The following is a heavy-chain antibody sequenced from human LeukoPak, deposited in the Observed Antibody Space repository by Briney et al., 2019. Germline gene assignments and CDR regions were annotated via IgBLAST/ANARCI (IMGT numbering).Heavy chain of an antibody. CDR2: IYHSGGT. V-gene: IGHV4-4*02. Sequence: PSETLSLTCAVSGDSISSSYWWSWVRQPPGKGLEWIGEIYHSGGTSYNPSLKSRVTISVDKSKNQFSLKLSSVTAADTAVYYCARNGGNSDFDYWGQGTLVTVSS. J-gene: IGHJ4*02. D-gene: IGHD4-23*01. CDR1: GDSISSSYW. CDR3: ARNGGNSDFDY.